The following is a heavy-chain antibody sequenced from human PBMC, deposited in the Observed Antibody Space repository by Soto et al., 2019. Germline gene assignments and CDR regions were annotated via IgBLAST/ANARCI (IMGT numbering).Heavy chain of an antibody. CDR3: ACGDYSDAFDI. V-gene: IGHV1-45*02. D-gene: IGHD4-17*01. Sequence: ASVKVSCKASGFTFTSSAVQWVRQARGQALEWMGWITPFNGNTNYAQKFQDRVTITRDRSMSTAYMELSSLRSEDTAMYYCACGDYSDAFDIWGQGTMVTVSS. J-gene: IGHJ3*02. CDR2: ITPFNGNT. CDR1: GFTFTSSA.